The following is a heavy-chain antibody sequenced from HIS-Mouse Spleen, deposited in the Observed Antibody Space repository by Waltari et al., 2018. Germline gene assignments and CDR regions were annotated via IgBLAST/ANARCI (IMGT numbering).Heavy chain of an antibody. CDR2: SNPKSGGT. CDR3: ARGGNWDDAFDI. Sequence: QVQLVQSGAEVKKPGASVKVSCKASGYTFTGYYMHWVRQAPGQGLEWMGGSNPKSGGTNYAQKFQGRVTMTRDTSISTAYMELSRLRSDDTAVYYCARGGNWDDAFDIWGQGTMVTVSS. D-gene: IGHD7-27*01. J-gene: IGHJ3*02. V-gene: IGHV1-2*02. CDR1: GYTFTGYY.